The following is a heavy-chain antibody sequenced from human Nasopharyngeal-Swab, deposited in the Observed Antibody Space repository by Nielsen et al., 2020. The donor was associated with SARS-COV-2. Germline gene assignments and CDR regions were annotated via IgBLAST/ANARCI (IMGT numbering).Heavy chain of an antibody. V-gene: IGHV1-8*01. CDR1: GYTFTSYD. Sequence: ASVKVSCKASGYTFTSYDVYWVRQATGQGLEWMGWMNPNSGDTGYAQKFQGRVTITRNTSIGTAYMELSSLRSEDTAVYYCARGIVGLDYWGQGTLVTVSS. CDR3: ARGIVGLDY. J-gene: IGHJ4*02. CDR2: MNPNSGDT. D-gene: IGHD1-26*01.